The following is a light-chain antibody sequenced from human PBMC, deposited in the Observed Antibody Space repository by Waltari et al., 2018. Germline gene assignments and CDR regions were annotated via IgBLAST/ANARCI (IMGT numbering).Light chain of an antibody. Sequence: QSVLTQPPSVSGAPGQRVTVSCPGSTSNTGAGYAVQWYQQFPGRAPRLVIYANTYRPSGVPDRFSATKSGSSASLAITGLQAEDEADYYCQSYDKILSAWVFGGGTKVTVL. J-gene: IGLJ3*02. CDR3: QSYDKILSAWV. V-gene: IGLV1-40*01. CDR2: ANT. CDR1: TSNTGAGYA.